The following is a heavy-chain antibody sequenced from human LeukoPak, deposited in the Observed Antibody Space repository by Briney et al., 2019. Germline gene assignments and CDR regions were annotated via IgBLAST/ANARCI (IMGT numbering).Heavy chain of an antibody. Sequence: GGSLRLSCAASGFTFSSYSMNWVRQAPGKGLEWVSYISSSSSTIYYADSVKGRFTISRDNAKNSLYLQMNSLRAEDTAVYYCARGLYGDHGGYWGQGTLVTVSS. V-gene: IGHV3-48*01. CDR2: ISSSSSTI. D-gene: IGHD4-17*01. CDR1: GFTFSSYS. CDR3: ARGLYGDHGGY. J-gene: IGHJ4*02.